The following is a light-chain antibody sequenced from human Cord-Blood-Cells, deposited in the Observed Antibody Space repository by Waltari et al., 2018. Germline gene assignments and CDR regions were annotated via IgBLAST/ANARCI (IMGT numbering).Light chain of an antibody. Sequence: QSVLTQPPSASGTPGQRVTISCSGSSSNIGSNTVNWYQQLPGTAPKLLIYSNNQRSSGVPDRFSGSKSGTSSSLASSGRHSEDEADYYCAAWYDSLNGWVFGGGTKLTVL. J-gene: IGLJ3*02. CDR1: SSNIGSNT. V-gene: IGLV1-44*01. CDR2: SNN. CDR3: AAWYDSLNGWV.